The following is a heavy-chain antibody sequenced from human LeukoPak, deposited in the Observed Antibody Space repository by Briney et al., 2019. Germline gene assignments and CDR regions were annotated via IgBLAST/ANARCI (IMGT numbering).Heavy chain of an antibody. CDR2: ISYDGSNK. CDR1: GFTFSSYA. CDR3: ARGKVDYGGNSYYYYGMDV. V-gene: IGHV3-30-3*01. D-gene: IGHD4-23*01. J-gene: IGHJ6*02. Sequence: GGSLRLSCAASGFTFSSYAMHWVRHAPGKGLEGAAVISYDGSNKYYADSVKGRFTISRDNSKNTLYLQMNSLRAADTAVYYCARGKVDYGGNSYYYYGMDVWGQGTTVTVSS.